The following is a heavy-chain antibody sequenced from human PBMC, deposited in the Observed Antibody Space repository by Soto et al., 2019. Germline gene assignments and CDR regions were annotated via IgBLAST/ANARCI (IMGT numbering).Heavy chain of an antibody. J-gene: IGHJ4*02. D-gene: IGHD5-12*01. Sequence: QVQLQESGPGLVKPLGTLSLTCDVSGGSISSTNWWAWVRQASGKGLEWIGEIYQSGATKYNPSLESGISLSVDKSQNQFYLKLTSVTAADPAFYYGASRYSDYDYTVDYWRQGTLVTVSS. V-gene: IGHV4-4*02. CDR1: GGSISSTNW. CDR2: IYQSGAT. CDR3: ASRYSDYDYTVDY.